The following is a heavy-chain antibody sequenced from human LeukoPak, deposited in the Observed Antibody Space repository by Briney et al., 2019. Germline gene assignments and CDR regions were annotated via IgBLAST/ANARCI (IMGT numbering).Heavy chain of an antibody. CDR2: IYTSGST. D-gene: IGHD3-22*01. CDR1: GGSISSYY. Sequence: SSETLSLTCTVSGGSISSYYWSWIRQPAGKGLEWIGRIYTSGSTNYNPSLKSRVTMSVDTSKNQFSLKLSSVTAADTAVYYCARGSWHYYDSSGYKYWGQGTLVTVSS. CDR3: ARGSWHYYDSSGYKY. V-gene: IGHV4-4*07. J-gene: IGHJ4*02.